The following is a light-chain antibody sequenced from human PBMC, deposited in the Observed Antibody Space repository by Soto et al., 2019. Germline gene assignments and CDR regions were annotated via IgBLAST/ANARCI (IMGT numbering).Light chain of an antibody. CDR3: QSYDSSLSGSKV. V-gene: IGLV1-40*01. CDR2: GNS. Sequence: QSVLKQPPPVFGAPGQGGPISCTGRSSNIAAGSHVDVYQQLSGTASKLLIYGNSNRPSGVPDRLSGSKSGTSASLAITGLQAEDEADYYCQSYDSSLSGSKVFGTGTKVTVL. CDR1: SSNIAAGSH. J-gene: IGLJ1*01.